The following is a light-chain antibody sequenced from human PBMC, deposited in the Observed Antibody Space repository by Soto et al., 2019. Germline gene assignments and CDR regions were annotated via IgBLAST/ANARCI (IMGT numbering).Light chain of an antibody. CDR1: QYVANS. Sequence: LTQPPAPLALSPGERATLSCRASQYVANSLAWYQQKPGQAPRLLIYDASDRATGIPGRFSGSGSGTDFTLSISSLEPEDFAVYYCQQRSDWPPITFGQGTRLEIK. V-gene: IGKV3-11*01. CDR3: QQRSDWPPIT. CDR2: DAS. J-gene: IGKJ5*01.